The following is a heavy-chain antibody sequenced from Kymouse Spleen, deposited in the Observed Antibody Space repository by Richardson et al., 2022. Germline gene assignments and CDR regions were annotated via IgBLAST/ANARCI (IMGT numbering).Heavy chain of an antibody. V-gene: IGHV4-34*01. J-gene: IGHJ2*01. CDR2: INHSGST. D-gene: IGHD3-10*01. CDR3: ARNYGSGSYWGYFDL. Sequence: QVQLQQWGAGLLKPSETLSLTCAVYGGSFSGYYWSWIRQPPGKGLEWIGEINHSGSTNYNPSLKSRVTISVDTSKNQFSLKLSSVTAADTAVYYCARNYGSGSYWGYFDLWGRGTLVTVSS. CDR1: GGSFSGYY.